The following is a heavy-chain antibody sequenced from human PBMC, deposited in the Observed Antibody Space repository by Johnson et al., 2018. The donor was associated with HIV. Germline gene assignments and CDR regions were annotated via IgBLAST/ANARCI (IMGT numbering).Heavy chain of an antibody. CDR3: ARGWQQRAFDI. CDR1: GFTFDDYA. V-gene: IGHV3-9*01. CDR2: ISWNSGSI. D-gene: IGHD6-13*01. Sequence: VQLVESGGGVVRPGGSLRLSCAASGFTFDDYAMHWVRQAPGKGLEWVSGISWNSGSIGYADSVKGRFTISRDNSKNTLYLQMNSLRAEDTAVYYCARGWQQRAFDIWGQGTMVTVSS. J-gene: IGHJ3*02.